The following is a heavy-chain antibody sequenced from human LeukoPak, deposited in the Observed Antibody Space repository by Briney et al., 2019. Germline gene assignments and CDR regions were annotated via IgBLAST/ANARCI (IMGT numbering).Heavy chain of an antibody. CDR1: GFTFSSYW. CDR2: INSDGSST. Sequence: GGSLRLSCAASGFTFSSYWMPWVRQAPGKGLVWVSRINSDGSSTTYADFVKGRFTISRDNAKNTLYLQMNSLRAEDTAVYYCARPRLIVGAPDFDYWGQGTLVTVSS. J-gene: IGHJ4*02. D-gene: IGHD1-26*01. V-gene: IGHV3-74*01. CDR3: ARPRLIVGAPDFDY.